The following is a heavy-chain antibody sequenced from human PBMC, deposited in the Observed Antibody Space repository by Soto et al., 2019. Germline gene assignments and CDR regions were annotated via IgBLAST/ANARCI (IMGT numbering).Heavy chain of an antibody. CDR1: GFTFSSYG. Sequence: QPGGSLRLSCAASGFTFSSYGMHWVRQAPGKGLEWVAVIWFDGTNKYYADSVKGRFTISRDNSKNTLYLQMNSLRAEDTAVYYCAKVRIAGSSWYPVYYYYGMDVWGQGTTVTVSS. J-gene: IGHJ6*02. V-gene: IGHV3-30*02. CDR2: IWFDGTNK. D-gene: IGHD6-13*01. CDR3: AKVRIAGSSWYPVYYYYGMDV.